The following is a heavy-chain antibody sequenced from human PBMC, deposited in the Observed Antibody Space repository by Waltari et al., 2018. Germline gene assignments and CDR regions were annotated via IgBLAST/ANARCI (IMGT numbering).Heavy chain of an antibody. V-gene: IGHV4-59*01. CDR2: IYYTGST. Sequence: QVQLQESGPSLLKPSETLSLFCTVSGGSISGFYWSWVRQPPGKGLDGIGYIYYTGSTNFNPSLKSRVTMSVDTSKTQFSLKLSYVTAADTAFYYCARGGGGDWEWFDPWGQGTLVTVSS. CDR1: GGSISGFY. J-gene: IGHJ5*02. D-gene: IGHD2-21*02. CDR3: ARGGGGDWEWFDP.